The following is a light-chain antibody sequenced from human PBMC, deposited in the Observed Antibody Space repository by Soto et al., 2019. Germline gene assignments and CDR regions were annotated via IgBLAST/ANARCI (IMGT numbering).Light chain of an antibody. J-gene: IGKJ2*01. Sequence: EIVLTQSPATLSLSPGERATLSCGASQSVSNSYLAWYQQKPGLAPRLLIYDASSRATGIPDRFSGSGSGPDFTLTISRLEPEDCAVYYCQQYGSSPPYTFGQGTKLESK. CDR2: DAS. V-gene: IGKV3D-20*01. CDR3: QQYGSSPPYT. CDR1: QSVSNSY.